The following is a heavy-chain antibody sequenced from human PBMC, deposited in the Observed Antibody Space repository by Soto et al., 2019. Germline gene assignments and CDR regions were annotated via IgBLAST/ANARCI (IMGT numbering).Heavy chain of an antibody. V-gene: IGHV4-39*01. Sequence: QLQLQESGPGLVKPSETLSLTCTASGGSVSTSGYYWGWIRQPPGKGLEYLGMIYYSGPSYYNPSLRSRAAISVDTSRNTFSLKLSSVTAADAAVYYCAGRRDYHPFDIWGQGTRVTVSP. J-gene: IGHJ3*02. CDR3: AGRRDYHPFDI. CDR2: IYYSGPS. CDR1: GGSVSTSGYY. D-gene: IGHD3-10*01.